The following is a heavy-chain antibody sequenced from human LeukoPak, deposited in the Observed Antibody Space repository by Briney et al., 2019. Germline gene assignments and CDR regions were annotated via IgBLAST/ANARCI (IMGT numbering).Heavy chain of an antibody. J-gene: IGHJ4*02. D-gene: IGHD3-10*01. V-gene: IGHV3-48*03. Sequence: GGSLRLSCAASGFTFSYYEMNWVRPAPGKGREWVSYISSSGSTIYYAESVKGRFTISRDNAKNSLYLQMNSLRAEDTAVYYCARTWFYYGSGLDYWGQGTLVTVSS. CDR3: ARTWFYYGSGLDY. CDR1: GFTFSYYE. CDR2: ISSSGSTI.